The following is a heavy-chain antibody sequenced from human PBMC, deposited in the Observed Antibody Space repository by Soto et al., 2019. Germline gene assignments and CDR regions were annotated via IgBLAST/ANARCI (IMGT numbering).Heavy chain of an antibody. J-gene: IGHJ6*02. CDR3: ARAGGSCSGGSCTHYYFYGMDV. D-gene: IGHD2-15*01. CDR1: GFTFSRFW. V-gene: IGHV3-74*01. CDR2: INSDGSSP. Sequence: EVQLVESGGGLVQPGGSLRVSCAASGFTFSRFWMHWVRQAPGMGLVWVSRINSDGSSPNYVDSVKGRFTISRDNAKNTLYLQMNSLRAEDTAVYYCARAGGSCSGGSCTHYYFYGMDVWCQGTTVTVSS.